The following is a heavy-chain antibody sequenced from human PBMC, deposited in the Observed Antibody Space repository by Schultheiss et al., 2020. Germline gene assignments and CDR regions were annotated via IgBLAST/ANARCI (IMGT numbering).Heavy chain of an antibody. CDR1: GGSISSYY. Sequence: SETLSLTCTVSGGSISSYYWSWIRQPPGKGLEWFGRIYTSGSTYYNPSLKSRVTISVDTSKNQFSLKLSSVTAADTAVYYCARHQVLGGSSYYFDYWGQGTLVTVSS. J-gene: IGHJ4*02. CDR2: IYTSGST. V-gene: IGHV4-59*08. D-gene: IGHD1-26*01. CDR3: ARHQVLGGSSYYFDY.